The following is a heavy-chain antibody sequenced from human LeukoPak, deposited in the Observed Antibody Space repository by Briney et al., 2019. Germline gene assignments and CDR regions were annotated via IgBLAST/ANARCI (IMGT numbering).Heavy chain of an antibody. V-gene: IGHV1-2*02. CDR2: INPNSGGT. Sequence: ASVKASCKASGYTFTGYYMHWVRQAPGQGLEGMGWINPNSGGTNYAQKFQGRVTMTRSPSISTAYMELTSLTYEDTAVYYCARVPRRGDQFDPWGQGTLVTVSS. CDR3: ARVPRRGDQFDP. J-gene: IGHJ5*02. D-gene: IGHD3-10*01. CDR1: GYTFTGYY.